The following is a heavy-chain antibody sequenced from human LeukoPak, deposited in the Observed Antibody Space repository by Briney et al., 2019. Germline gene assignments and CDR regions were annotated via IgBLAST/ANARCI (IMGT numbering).Heavy chain of an antibody. V-gene: IGHV3-7*01. CDR3: ARGGGSYDYVWGSYRYVFDY. D-gene: IGHD3-16*02. CDR2: IKQDGSEK. Sequence: GGSLRLSCAASGFTFSNAWMSWVRQAPGKGLEWVANIKQDGSEKYYVDSVKGRFTISRDNAKNSLYLQMNSLRAEDTAVYYCARGGGSYDYVWGSYRYVFDYWGQGTLVTVSS. J-gene: IGHJ4*02. CDR1: GFTFSNAW.